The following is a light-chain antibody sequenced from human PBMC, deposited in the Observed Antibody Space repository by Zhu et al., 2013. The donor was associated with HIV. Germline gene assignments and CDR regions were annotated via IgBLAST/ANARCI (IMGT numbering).Light chain of an antibody. Sequence: QSVLTQPPSVSGAPGQRVTISCTGSRSNIGAGYDVHWYQQLPGTAPKLLIYGNINRPSGAPDRFSGSKSATSASLAITGLQAEDEADYYCQTYDSGLSTWVFGGGTKLTVL. CDR3: QTYDSGLSTWV. CDR1: RSNIGAGYD. CDR2: GNI. J-gene: IGLJ3*02. V-gene: IGLV1-40*01.